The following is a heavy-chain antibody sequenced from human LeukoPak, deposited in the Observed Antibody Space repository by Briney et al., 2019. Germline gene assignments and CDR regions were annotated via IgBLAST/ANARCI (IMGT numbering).Heavy chain of an antibody. J-gene: IGHJ4*02. V-gene: IGHV3-23*01. Sequence: GGSLRLSCAASGFTFSTFAMSWARQAPGEGLEWVSAISVTGDSTYYADSVKGRFNISRDDSKNTLYLQMNSLRAEDTAVYHCAKGGHFDQWGQGTLVTVSS. CDR1: GFTFSTFA. CDR3: AKGGHFDQ. CDR2: ISVTGDST.